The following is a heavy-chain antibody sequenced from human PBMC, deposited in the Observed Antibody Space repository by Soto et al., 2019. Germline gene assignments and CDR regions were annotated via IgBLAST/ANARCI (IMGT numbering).Heavy chain of an antibody. Sequence: GASVKVSCKASGGTFSSYAISWVRQAPGQGLEWMGGIIPIFGTANYAQKFQGRVTITADESTSTAYMELSSLRSEDTAVYYCARYFYDSNFYPQDGYFFDSGGQGTLVTVSS. J-gene: IGHJ4*02. D-gene: IGHD3-22*01. CDR3: ARYFYDSNFYPQDGYFFDS. CDR1: GGTFSSYA. V-gene: IGHV1-69*13. CDR2: IIPIFGTA.